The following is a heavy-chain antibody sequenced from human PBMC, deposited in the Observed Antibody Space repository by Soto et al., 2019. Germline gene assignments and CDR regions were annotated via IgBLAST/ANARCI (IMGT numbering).Heavy chain of an antibody. V-gene: IGHV4-31*03. CDR2: ISYSGNT. D-gene: IGHD2-8*01. J-gene: IGHJ6*02. Sequence: SETLSLTCTVSGVSISSGGYHWRWIRQHPGKGLEWIGHISYSGNTYYNPSLESRIRISADMAKNQFSLKVSSVTVADTAVYYCARDEEYCTNGVCYSYGMDVWGQGTTVTVSS. CDR3: ARDEEYCTNGVCYSYGMDV. CDR1: GVSISSGGYH.